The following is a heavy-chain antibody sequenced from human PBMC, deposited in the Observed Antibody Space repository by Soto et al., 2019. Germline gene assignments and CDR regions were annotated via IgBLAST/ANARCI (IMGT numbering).Heavy chain of an antibody. J-gene: IGHJ4*02. Sequence: GASVKVSCKASGGTFSSYAISWVRQAPGQGLEWMGGIIPIFGTANYAQKFQGRVTITADESTSTAYMGLSSLRSEDTAVYYCARDQWVETGLFDYWGQGTLVTVSS. D-gene: IGHD1-1*01. CDR1: GGTFSSYA. CDR2: IIPIFGTA. V-gene: IGHV1-69*13. CDR3: ARDQWVETGLFDY.